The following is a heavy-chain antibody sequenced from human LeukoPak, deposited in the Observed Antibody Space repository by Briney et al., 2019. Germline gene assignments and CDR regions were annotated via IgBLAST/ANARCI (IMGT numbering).Heavy chain of an antibody. J-gene: IGHJ4*02. V-gene: IGHV1-24*01. Sequence: GSVKVSCKVSGYTLTELSMHWVRQAPGKGLEWMGGFDPEDGETIYAQKFQGRVTMTEDTSADTAYMELSSLRSEDTAVYYCARVGRDGYNFDYWGQGTLVTVSS. D-gene: IGHD5-24*01. CDR3: ARVGRDGYNFDY. CDR2: FDPEDGET. CDR1: GYTLTELS.